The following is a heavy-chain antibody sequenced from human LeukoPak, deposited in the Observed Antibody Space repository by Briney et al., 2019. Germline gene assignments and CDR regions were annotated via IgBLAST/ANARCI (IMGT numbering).Heavy chain of an antibody. D-gene: IGHD2-21*01. J-gene: IGHJ5*02. CDR3: ASCGGDCLFGFDP. V-gene: IGHV1-69*13. CDR2: IIPIFGTA. CDR1: GGTFSSYA. Sequence: ASVKVSCKASGGTFSSYAISWVRQAPAQGLEWMGGIIPIFGTANYAQKFQGRVTITADESTSTAYMELSSLRSEDTAVYYCASCGGDCLFGFDPWSQGTLVTVSS.